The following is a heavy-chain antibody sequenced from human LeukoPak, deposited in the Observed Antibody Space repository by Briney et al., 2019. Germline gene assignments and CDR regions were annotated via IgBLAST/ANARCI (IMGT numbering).Heavy chain of an antibody. CDR1: GHFFSRYW. CDR3: AGVRDVYRY. V-gene: IGHV3-7*03. D-gene: IGHD5-24*01. Sequence: GGSLRLSCAASGHFFSRYWMSWLRQAPGKGLEWVANIKQDGSEKYYVDSVKGRFTISRDNAKNSLHLQMNSLRAEDTVVYYCAGVRDVYRYWGQGTLVTVSS. J-gene: IGHJ4*02. CDR2: IKQDGSEK.